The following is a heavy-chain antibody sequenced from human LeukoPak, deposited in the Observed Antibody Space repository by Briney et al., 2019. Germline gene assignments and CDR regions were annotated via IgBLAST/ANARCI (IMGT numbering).Heavy chain of an antibody. D-gene: IGHD5-12*01. CDR3: ARDFGYSGYDWYFDY. CDR1: GFTFSNHW. J-gene: IGHJ4*02. V-gene: IGHV3-7*01. Sequence: GGSLRLSCAASGFTFSNHWMTWVRQAPGKGLEWVANIKQDGSEKYYVDPVKGRFTISRDNAKDSLYVQMNSLRAEDTAVYYCARDFGYSGYDWYFDYWGQGTLVTVSS. CDR2: IKQDGSEK.